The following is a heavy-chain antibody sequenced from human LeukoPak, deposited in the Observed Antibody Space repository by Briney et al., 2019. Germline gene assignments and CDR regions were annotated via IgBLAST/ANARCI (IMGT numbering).Heavy chain of an antibody. CDR1: GGTFSSYA. D-gene: IGHD6-13*01. V-gene: IGHV7-4-1*02. J-gene: IGHJ4*02. CDR3: ARRYSSSWYYFDY. Sequence: ASVKVSCKASGGTFSSYAISWVRQAPGQGLEWMGWINTNTGNPTYAQGFTGRFVFSLDTSVSTAYLEISSLKAEDTAVYYCARRYSSSWYYFDYWGQGTLVTVSS. CDR2: INTNTGNP.